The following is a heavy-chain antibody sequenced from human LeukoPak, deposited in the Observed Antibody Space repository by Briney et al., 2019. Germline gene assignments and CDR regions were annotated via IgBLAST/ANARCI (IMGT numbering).Heavy chain of an antibody. CDR2: ISGSGGST. CDR3: ARSYGTYHWFDS. V-gene: IGHV3-23*01. D-gene: IGHD1-14*01. J-gene: IGHJ5*01. Sequence: GSLRLSCATSGFTFMNYAMSWVRQAPGKGLERVSGISGSGGSTYYADSLKGRFTISRDNSKDTLYVQMNSLRAEDTAVYYCARSYGTYHWFDSWGQGTLVTGSS. CDR1: GFTFMNYA.